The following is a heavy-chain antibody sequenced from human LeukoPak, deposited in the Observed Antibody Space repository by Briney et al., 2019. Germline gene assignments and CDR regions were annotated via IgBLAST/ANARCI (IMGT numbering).Heavy chain of an antibody. V-gene: IGHV4-59*01. CDR2: IYYSGNS. CDR1: GGSMRNYY. J-gene: IGHJ6*03. D-gene: IGHD4-17*01. Sequence: PSETLSLTCSVSGGSMRNYYWSWIRQAPGKGLEWIGYIYYSGNSNYSPSLKSRVTISLDKSKSQFSLKMTSVTAADTAVYYCARLKDYGVQLEGYYMGVWGKGTTVTVSS. CDR3: ARLKDYGVQLEGYYMGV.